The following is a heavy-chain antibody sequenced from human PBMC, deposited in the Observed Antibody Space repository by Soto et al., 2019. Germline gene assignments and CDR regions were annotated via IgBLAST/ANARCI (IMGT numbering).Heavy chain of an antibody. Sequence: GGSLRLSCAASGFTFSSYWMSWVRQAPGKGLEWVANIKQDGSEKYYVDSVKGRFTISRDNAKNSLYLQMNSLRAEDTAVYYCARDDSWSSWYAFDIWGQGTMVTVSS. CDR2: IKQDGSEK. CDR3: ARDDSWSSWYAFDI. CDR1: GFTFSSYW. J-gene: IGHJ3*02. V-gene: IGHV3-7*01. D-gene: IGHD6-13*01.